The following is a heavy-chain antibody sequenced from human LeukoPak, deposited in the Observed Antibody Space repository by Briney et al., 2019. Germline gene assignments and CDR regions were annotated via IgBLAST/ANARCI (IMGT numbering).Heavy chain of an antibody. CDR1: GASISGFY. CDR2: LYTSGST. CDR3: ARETYYYASGSYSDYYAMDV. J-gene: IGHJ6*02. Sequence: SETLSLTCTVSGASISGFYWSWIRQPAGKGLEWIGRLYTSGSTNYNPSLKSRVTMSVDTSKSQFSLRLDSVTAADTAVYYCARETYYYASGSYSDYYAMDVWGQGTTVTVSS. D-gene: IGHD3-10*01. V-gene: IGHV4-4*07.